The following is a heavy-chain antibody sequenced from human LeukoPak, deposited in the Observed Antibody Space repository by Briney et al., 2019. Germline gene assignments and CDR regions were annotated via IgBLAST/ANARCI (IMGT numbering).Heavy chain of an antibody. V-gene: IGHV3-21*04. D-gene: IGHD1-1*01. Sequence: PGGSLRLSCAASGFTFSSYSMNWVRQAPGKGLAWVSSISSSSSYVNYADSVRGRFTISRDNAKNSLYLQMNSLRGEDTALYYCAKTSAYTWRIDYWGQGTLVTVSS. CDR2: ISSSSSYV. CDR1: GFTFSSYS. CDR3: AKTSAYTWRIDY. J-gene: IGHJ4*02.